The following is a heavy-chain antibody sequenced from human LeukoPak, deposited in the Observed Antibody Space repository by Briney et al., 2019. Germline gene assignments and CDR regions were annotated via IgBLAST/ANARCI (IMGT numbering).Heavy chain of an antibody. Sequence: ASVKVSCKSSGYTFTSYYMHWVRQAPGQGLEWMGIINPSGGSTSYAQKFQGRVTMTRDTSTSTVYMELSSLRSEDTAVYYCAREYSGYGYFDYWGQGTLVTVSS. CDR3: AREYSGYGYFDY. V-gene: IGHV1-46*01. J-gene: IGHJ4*02. CDR1: GYTFTSYY. D-gene: IGHD5-12*01. CDR2: INPSGGST.